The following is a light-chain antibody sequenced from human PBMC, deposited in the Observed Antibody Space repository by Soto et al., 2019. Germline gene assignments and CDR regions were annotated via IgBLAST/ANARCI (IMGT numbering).Light chain of an antibody. J-gene: IGKJ4*01. CDR2: WAS. CDR3: QQYYSTPLT. CDR1: QSVLYSSNNKNY. Sequence: VMTQSPDSLAVSLGERATINCKSSQSVLYSSNNKNYLAWYQRKPGQPPKLLIYWASTRESGVPDRFSGSGSGTDFTLTISSLQAEDVAVYYCQQYYSTPLTFGGGTKVDIK. V-gene: IGKV4-1*01.